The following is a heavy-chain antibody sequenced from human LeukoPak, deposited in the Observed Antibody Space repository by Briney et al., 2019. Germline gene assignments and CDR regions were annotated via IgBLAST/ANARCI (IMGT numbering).Heavy chain of an antibody. CDR1: GFTFSSYA. D-gene: IGHD1-26*01. V-gene: IGHV3-23*01. CDR2: ISGSGGST. CDR3: AKVSGSYFSAFDI. J-gene: IGHJ3*02. Sequence: GGSLRLSCAASGFTFSSYAMSWVRQAPGKGLEWVSAISGSGGSTYYADSVKGRFTISRDNSKSTLYLQMNSLRAEDTAVYYCAKVSGSYFSAFDIWGQGTMVTVSS.